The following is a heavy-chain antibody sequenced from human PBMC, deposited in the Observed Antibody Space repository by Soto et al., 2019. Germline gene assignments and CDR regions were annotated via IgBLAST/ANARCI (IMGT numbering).Heavy chain of an antibody. V-gene: IGHV3-23*01. CDR3: AKGGPRPKYGSGIYPFDY. J-gene: IGHJ4*02. Sequence: EVQLLESGGGLVQPGGSLRLSCAASGFSFSYNAMSWVRQAPGKGLEWVSGISVTGGSTYYVDSVKGRFTISRDNSKDTLYLQLNSLRAEDTAVYYCAKGGPRPKYGSGIYPFDYWGQGTLVTVSS. D-gene: IGHD3-10*01. CDR1: GFSFSYNA. CDR2: ISVTGGST.